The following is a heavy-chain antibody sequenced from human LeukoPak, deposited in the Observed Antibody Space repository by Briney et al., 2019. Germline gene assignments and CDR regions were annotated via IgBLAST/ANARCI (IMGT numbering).Heavy chain of an antibody. D-gene: IGHD3-16*01. V-gene: IGHV3-23*01. CDR3: RKGATDSRCALGY. Sequence: GGSLRLSCAASGFTFSISAMSWVRQAPGKGPEWVAAIGGSDERTYYADSVKGRFTISRDNSRNTLHLQMNSLSAEDTAVYYCRKGATDSRCALGYWGQGTLVTVSS. J-gene: IGHJ4*02. CDR1: GFTFSISA. CDR2: IGGSDERT.